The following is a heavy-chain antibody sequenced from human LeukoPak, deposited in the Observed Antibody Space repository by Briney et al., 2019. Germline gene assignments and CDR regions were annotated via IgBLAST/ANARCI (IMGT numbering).Heavy chain of an antibody. J-gene: IGHJ3*02. V-gene: IGHV3-23*01. CDR1: GFTFSSYA. CDR3: AREPAVAGTLDAFDI. Sequence: GGSLRLSCAASGFTFSSYAMSWVRQAPGKGLEWVSAISGSGSSTFYADSVKGRFTISRDNSKNTLYLQMNSLRAEDTAVYYCAREPAVAGTLDAFDIWGQGTMVTVSS. CDR2: ISGSGSST. D-gene: IGHD6-19*01.